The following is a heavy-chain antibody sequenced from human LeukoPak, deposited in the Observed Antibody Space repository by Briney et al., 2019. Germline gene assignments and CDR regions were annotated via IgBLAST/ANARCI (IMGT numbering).Heavy chain of an antibody. J-gene: IGHJ4*02. V-gene: IGHV3-7*01. CDR1: GFTFSSYW. Sequence: PGGSLRLSCAASGFTFSSYWMSWVRQAPGKGLEWVANIKQDGIERYYVDSVKGRFTISRDNAKNSLYLQMNSLRAEDTAVYYCARTFEYSSSDDDYWGQGTLVTVSS. CDR3: ARTFEYSSSDDDY. CDR2: IKQDGIER. D-gene: IGHD6-6*01.